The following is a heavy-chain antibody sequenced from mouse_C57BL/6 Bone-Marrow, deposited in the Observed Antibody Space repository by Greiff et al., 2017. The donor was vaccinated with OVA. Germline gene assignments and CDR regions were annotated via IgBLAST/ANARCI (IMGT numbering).Heavy chain of an antibody. Sequence: VQLQQSGAELARPGASVKLSCKASGYTFTSYGISWVKQRTGQGLEWIGEIYPRSGNTYYNEKFKGKATLTADKSSSTAYMELRSLTSEDSAVYFCAREGIYYGYDVTWFAYWGQGTLVTVSA. CDR2: IYPRSGNT. V-gene: IGHV1-81*01. CDR1: GYTFTSYG. J-gene: IGHJ3*01. D-gene: IGHD2-2*01. CDR3: AREGIYYGYDVTWFAY.